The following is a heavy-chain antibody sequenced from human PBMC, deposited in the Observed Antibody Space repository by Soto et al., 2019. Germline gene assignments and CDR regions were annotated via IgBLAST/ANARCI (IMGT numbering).Heavy chain of an antibody. Sequence: XSGEASCKASGNTFTSYYMHLVRQAPGQGLEWMGIINPSGGSTSYAQKLQGRVTMTRDTSTSTVYMELSSLRSEDTAVYYCARVTIAARPSDAFDIWGQGTMFTVSS. CDR1: GNTFTSYY. V-gene: IGHV1-46*04. D-gene: IGHD6-6*01. J-gene: IGHJ3*02. CDR3: ARVTIAARPSDAFDI. CDR2: INPSGGST.